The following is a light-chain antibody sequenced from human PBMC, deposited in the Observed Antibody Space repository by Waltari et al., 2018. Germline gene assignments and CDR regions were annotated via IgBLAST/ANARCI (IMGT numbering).Light chain of an antibody. Sequence: QLVLPQSPSASPPLGAWVKLNCPLTTAHSTNVVAWIQQQPDKGPRFLMKVISDGSHTKGDEIPDRFSGSSSGAERYLTISSLPAEDETDSYCQTGGHGTWVFGGGTKLTVL. CDR2: VISDGSH. V-gene: IGLV4-69*01. J-gene: IGLJ3*02. CDR1: TAHSTNV. CDR3: QTGGHGTWV.